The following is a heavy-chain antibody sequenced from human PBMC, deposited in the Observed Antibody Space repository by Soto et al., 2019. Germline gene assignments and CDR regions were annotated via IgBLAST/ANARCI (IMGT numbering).Heavy chain of an antibody. J-gene: IGHJ6*03. D-gene: IGHD3-10*01. V-gene: IGHV3-33*01. CDR3: ARDEYYGSGSYLYYYYYMDV. CDR1: GFTFSSYG. Sequence: AGGSLRLSCAASGFTFSSYGMHWDRQAPGKGLEWVAVIWYDGSNKYYADSVKGRFTISRDNSKNTLYLQMNSLRAEDTAVYYCARDEYYGSGSYLYYYYYMDVWGKGTTVTVSS. CDR2: IWYDGSNK.